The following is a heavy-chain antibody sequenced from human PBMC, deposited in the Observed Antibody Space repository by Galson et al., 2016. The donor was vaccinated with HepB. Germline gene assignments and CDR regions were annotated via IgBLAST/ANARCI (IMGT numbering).Heavy chain of an antibody. V-gene: IGHV3-72*01. CDR3: AGTNTMIRGARLLY. Sequence: SLRLSCAASGFTFSDHYMDWVRQAPGKGLEWVARSRNKATGYTTEYAASVKGRFTVSRDVSENSLSLQMNSLKTEDTAVYYCAGTNTMIRGARLLYWGQGTPVTVSS. J-gene: IGHJ4*01. D-gene: IGHD3-10*01. CDR1: GFTFSDHY. CDR2: SRNKATGYTT.